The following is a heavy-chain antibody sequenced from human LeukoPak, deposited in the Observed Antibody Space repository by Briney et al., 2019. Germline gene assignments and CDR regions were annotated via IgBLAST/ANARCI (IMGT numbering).Heavy chain of an antibody. CDR1: GYSISSGYY. V-gene: IGHV4-38-2*01. J-gene: IGHJ4*02. CDR2: IYHSGST. D-gene: IGHD3-22*01. Sequence: SETLSLTCAVSGYSISSGYYWGWIRQPPGKGLEWIGSIYHSGSTYYNPSLKSRVTISVDTSKNQFSLKLSSVTAADTAVYYCATTMIAEYYFDYWGQETLVTVSS. CDR3: ATTMIAEYYFDY.